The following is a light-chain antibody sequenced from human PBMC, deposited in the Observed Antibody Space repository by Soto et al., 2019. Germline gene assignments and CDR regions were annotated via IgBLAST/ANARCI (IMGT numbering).Light chain of an antibody. CDR1: QSVSRY. V-gene: IGKV3-15*01. CDR3: QQYNNWPSWT. J-gene: IGKJ1*01. CDR2: GAS. Sequence: EIVFTQSPATLSLSPGERATLSCRASQSVSRYLAWYQQKPGQAPRLLIYGASTRANGIPARFSGSGSGTELTLTISSLQSEDFAVYDCQQYNNWPSWTFGQGTKVDIK.